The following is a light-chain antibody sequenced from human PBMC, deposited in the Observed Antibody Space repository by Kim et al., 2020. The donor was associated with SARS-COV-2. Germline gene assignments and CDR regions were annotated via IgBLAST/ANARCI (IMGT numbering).Light chain of an antibody. CDR2: GAD. V-gene: IGKV3-20*01. CDR3: QQYGSSPLT. Sequence: PGDTATLSCRASQSVSYSYLAWYQQKPGQTPRLLIFGADTRPIGIPDRFSGRGSGTDFTLTISRLEPEDFAMYYCQQYGSSPLTFGGGTKVDIK. CDR1: QSVSYSY. J-gene: IGKJ4*01.